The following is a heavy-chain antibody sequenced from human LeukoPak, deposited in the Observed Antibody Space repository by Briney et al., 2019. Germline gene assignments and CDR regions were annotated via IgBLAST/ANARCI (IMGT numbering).Heavy chain of an antibody. CDR1: VYTFTGYY. V-gene: IGHV1-2*02. D-gene: IGHD2-15*01. CDR2: ISPNSGGT. Sequence: GASVKVSCKASVYTFTGYYMHWVRQAPGQGLEWMGWISPNSGGTNYAQKFQGRVTMTRDTSISTAYMELSRLRSDDTAVYYCARDRSTGYCSGGSCYSRHFQHWGQGTLVTVSS. J-gene: IGHJ1*01. CDR3: ARDRSTGYCSGGSCYSRHFQH.